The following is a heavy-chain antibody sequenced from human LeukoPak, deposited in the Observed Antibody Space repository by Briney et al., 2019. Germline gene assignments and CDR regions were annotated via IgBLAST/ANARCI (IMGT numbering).Heavy chain of an antibody. D-gene: IGHD6-25*01. CDR1: EFTFSSYA. J-gene: IGHJ4*02. CDR3: ANIIRKYTSGYYYFDY. Sequence: GGSLRLSCAASEFTFSSYAMHWVRQAPGKGLEWVAAISFDGNNEYYADSVKGRFTVSRDDSKNTLYLQMNSLRAEDTAVYYCANIIRKYTSGYYYFDYWGQGTLVTVSS. V-gene: IGHV3-30-3*01. CDR2: ISFDGNNE.